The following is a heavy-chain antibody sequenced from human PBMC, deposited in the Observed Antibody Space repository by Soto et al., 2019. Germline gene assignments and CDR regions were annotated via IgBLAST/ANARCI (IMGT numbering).Heavy chain of an antibody. CDR1: GGSFSGYY. V-gene: IGHV4-34*01. CDR2: INHSGST. Sequence: SETLSLTCAVYGGSFSGYYWSWIRQPPGKGLEWIGEINHSGSTNYNPSLKSRVTISVDTSKNQFSLKLSSVTAADTAVYYCASSWIAAAGTSWFDPWGQGTLVTVSS. CDR3: ASSWIAAAGTSWFDP. D-gene: IGHD6-13*01. J-gene: IGHJ5*02.